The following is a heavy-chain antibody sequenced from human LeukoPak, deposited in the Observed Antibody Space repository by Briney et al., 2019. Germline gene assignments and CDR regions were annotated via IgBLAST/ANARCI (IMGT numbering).Heavy chain of an antibody. Sequence: SETLSLTCTVSGGSISSYYWSWIRQPPGKGLEWIGEINHSGSTNYNPSLKSRVTISVDTSKNQFSLKLSSVTAADTAVYYCARGRDFWSGYYPKIFDYWGQGTLVTVSS. CDR2: INHSGST. CDR3: ARGRDFWSGYYPKIFDY. D-gene: IGHD3-3*01. J-gene: IGHJ4*02. V-gene: IGHV4-34*01. CDR1: GGSISSYY.